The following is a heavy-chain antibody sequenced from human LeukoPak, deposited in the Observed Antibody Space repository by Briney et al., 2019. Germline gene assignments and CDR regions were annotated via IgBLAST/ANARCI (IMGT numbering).Heavy chain of an antibody. CDR3: ASPRGHAASYDYYFDY. V-gene: IGHV4-39*01. D-gene: IGHD5-12*01. J-gene: IGHJ4*02. Sequence: SETLSLTCTVSGGSISSSSYYWGWIRQPPGNELELIGSIYYSGSTYYNPSLKSRVTISVDKSKNQFSLKLSSVTAADTAVYYCASPRGHAASYDYYFDYWGQGTLVTVSS. CDR2: IYYSGST. CDR1: GGSISSSSYY.